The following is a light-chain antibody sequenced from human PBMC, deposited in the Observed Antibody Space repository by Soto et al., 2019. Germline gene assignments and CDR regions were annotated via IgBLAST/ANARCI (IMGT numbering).Light chain of an antibody. Sequence: DIVMTQSPGTLSLSPGDTATLSCRASQSLGSDLAWYQQKPGQAPRLLIFGASARPTGIPARISGSGSGTDFTLTISTLDPEDFAVYYCQQYGNSGITLGQGTRLEIK. CDR2: GAS. CDR3: QQYGNSGIT. CDR1: QSLGSD. V-gene: IGKV3-15*01. J-gene: IGKJ5*01.